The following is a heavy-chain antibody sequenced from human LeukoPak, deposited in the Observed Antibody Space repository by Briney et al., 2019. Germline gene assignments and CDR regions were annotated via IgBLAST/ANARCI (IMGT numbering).Heavy chain of an antibody. J-gene: IGHJ4*02. D-gene: IGHD3-10*01. V-gene: IGHV1-2*02. CDR2: INPNSGGT. CDR1: GYTFTGYY. Sequence: ASVKVSCKASGYTFTGYYMRWVRQAPGQGLEWMGWINPNSGGTNYAQKFQGRVTMTRDTSISTAYMELSRLRSDDTAVYYCARGPVRGVIIPKSHFDYWGQGTLVTVSS. CDR3: ARGPVRGVIIPKSHFDY.